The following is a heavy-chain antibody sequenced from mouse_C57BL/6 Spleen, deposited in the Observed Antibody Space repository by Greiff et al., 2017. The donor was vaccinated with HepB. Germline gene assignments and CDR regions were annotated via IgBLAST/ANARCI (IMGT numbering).Heavy chain of an antibody. J-gene: IGHJ1*03. Sequence: VQLQQSGPGLVQPSQSLSITCTVSGFSLTSYGVHWVRQSPGKGLEWLGVIWSGGSTDYNAAFISRLSISKDNSKSQVFFKMNSLQADDTAIYYCARELLRWRYFDVWGTGTTVTVSS. V-gene: IGHV2-2*01. D-gene: IGHD1-1*01. CDR1: GFSLTSYG. CDR2: IWSGGST. CDR3: ARELLRWRYFDV.